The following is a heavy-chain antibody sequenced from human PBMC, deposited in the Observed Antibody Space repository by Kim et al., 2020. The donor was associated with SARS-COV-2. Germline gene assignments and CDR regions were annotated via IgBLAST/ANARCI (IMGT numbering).Heavy chain of an antibody. CDR1: GFTFSSYW. V-gene: IGHV3-7*03. J-gene: IGHJ4*02. D-gene: IGHD6-19*01. CDR2: IKQDGSEK. Sequence: GGSLRLSCAASGFTFSSYWMSWVRQAPGKGLEWVANIKQDGSEKYYVDSVKGRFTISRDNAKNSLYLQMNSLRAEDTAVYYCARDLGAVAVAYLIWGQGTLVTVSS. CDR3: ARDLGAVAVAYLI.